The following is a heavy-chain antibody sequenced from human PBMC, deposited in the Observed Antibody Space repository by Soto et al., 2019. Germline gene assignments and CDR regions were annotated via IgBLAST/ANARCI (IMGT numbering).Heavy chain of an antibody. D-gene: IGHD3-16*02. V-gene: IGHV3-48*03. Sequence: TGGSLRLSCAASGFTFSSYEMNWVRQAPGKGLEWVSYISSSGSTIYYADSVKGRFTISRDNAKNSLYLQMNSLRAEDTAVYYCARVVFGGVIVRRRAFDIWGQGTMVTV. CDR3: ARVVFGGVIVRRRAFDI. J-gene: IGHJ3*02. CDR1: GFTFSSYE. CDR2: ISSSGSTI.